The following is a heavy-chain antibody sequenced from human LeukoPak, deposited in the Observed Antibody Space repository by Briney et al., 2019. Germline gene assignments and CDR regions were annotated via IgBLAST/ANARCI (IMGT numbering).Heavy chain of an antibody. D-gene: IGHD4-17*01. CDR1: GFTFTSSA. Sequence: GTSVKVSCKASGFTFTSSAMQWVRQARGQRLEWIGWFVVGSGNTNYAQKFQERVTITRDMSTSTAYMELSSLRSEDTAVYYCAAESYGDYTPRDAFDIWGQGTMVTVSS. J-gene: IGHJ3*02. CDR2: FVVGSGNT. V-gene: IGHV1-58*02. CDR3: AAESYGDYTPRDAFDI.